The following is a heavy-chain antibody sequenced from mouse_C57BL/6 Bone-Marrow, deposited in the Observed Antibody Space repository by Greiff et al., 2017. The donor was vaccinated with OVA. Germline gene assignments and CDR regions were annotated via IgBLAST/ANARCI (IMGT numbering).Heavy chain of an antibody. CDR1: GYTFTSYW. CDR2: IDPSDSYT. J-gene: IGHJ4*01. V-gene: IGHV1-69*01. D-gene: IGHD2-10*02. CDR3: ARLYDYDGMDY. Sequence: QVQLQQPGAELVMPGASVKLSCKASGYTFTSYWMHWVKQRPGQGLEWIGEIDPSDSYTNYNQKFKGKSTLTVDKSSSTAYMQLSSLTSEDSAVYYCARLYDYDGMDYWGQVTSVTVSS.